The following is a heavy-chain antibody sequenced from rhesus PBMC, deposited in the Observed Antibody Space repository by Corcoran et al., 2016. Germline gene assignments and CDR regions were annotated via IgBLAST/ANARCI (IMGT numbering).Heavy chain of an antibody. CDR2: ISGSGGST. D-gene: IGHD4-23*01. Sequence: LQLQESGPGLVKPSETLSLTCAVSGGSLSSNYCSWIRQPPGKGLAWIGRISGSGGSTDYNPSLKSRVTISTDTSKNQFSLKLSSVTAADTAVYYCARDRSNFFWGFDYWGQGVLVTVSS. CDR1: GGSLSSNY. CDR3: ARDRSNFFWGFDY. V-gene: IGHV4-173*01. J-gene: IGHJ4*01.